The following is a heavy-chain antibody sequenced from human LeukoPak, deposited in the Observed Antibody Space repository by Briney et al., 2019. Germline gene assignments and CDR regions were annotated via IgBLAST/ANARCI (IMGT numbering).Heavy chain of an antibody. J-gene: IGHJ6*03. CDR2: IYTSGST. CDR1: GGSISSYY. CDR3: ARGSSGWYGYYYYYMDV. Sequence: SETLSLTCTVSGGSISSYYWSWIRQPAGKGLEWIGRIYTSGSTNYNPSLKSRVTMSVDTSKNQFSLKLSSVNAADTAVYYCARGSSGWYGYYYYYMDVWGKGTTVTISS. V-gene: IGHV4-4*07. D-gene: IGHD6-19*01.